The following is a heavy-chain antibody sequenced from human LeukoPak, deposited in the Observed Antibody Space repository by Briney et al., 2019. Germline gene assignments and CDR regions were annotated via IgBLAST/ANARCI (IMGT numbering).Heavy chain of an antibody. J-gene: IGHJ6*03. D-gene: IGHD2-15*01. V-gene: IGHV4-59*01. CDR1: GGSISSYY. CDR2: IHYSGST. CDR3: ARTTEGYCRGRSCYSYYYYMDV. Sequence: PSETLSLTCTVSGGSISSYYWSWIRQPPGKGLEWIGYIHYSGSTNYNPSHKSRVTISVDTSKNRFSLKLSSVTAADTAVYYCARTTEGYCRGRSCYSYYYYMDVWGKGTTVTVSS.